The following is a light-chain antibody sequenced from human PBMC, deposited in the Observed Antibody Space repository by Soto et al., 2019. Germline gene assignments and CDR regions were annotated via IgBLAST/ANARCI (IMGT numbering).Light chain of an antibody. V-gene: IGKV3-20*01. CDR2: GAS. J-gene: IGKJ1*01. Sequence: VVLTQSPGTLSLSPGDRATLSCRATQTITNNYLAWYQQKPGQAPRLLIYGASSRATDIPDRFIGSGSGTYFTLTISRLEPEDFAVYCCQRYGSSTTFGQGTKVDTK. CDR3: QRYGSSTT. CDR1: QTITNNY.